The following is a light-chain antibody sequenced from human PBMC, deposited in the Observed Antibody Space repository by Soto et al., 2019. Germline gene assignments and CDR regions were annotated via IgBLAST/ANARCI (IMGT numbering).Light chain of an antibody. CDR3: QQYGSSPSMYT. CDR2: GAS. V-gene: IGKV3-20*01. CDR1: QSVSSSD. Sequence: EIVLTQSPGTLSLSPGERATLSCRASQSVSSSDLAWYQQKPGQAPSLLIYGASSRATGIPDRYSGSGSETDITLTISRLETEDFAVYYCQQYGSSPSMYTFGQGTKLEIK. J-gene: IGKJ2*01.